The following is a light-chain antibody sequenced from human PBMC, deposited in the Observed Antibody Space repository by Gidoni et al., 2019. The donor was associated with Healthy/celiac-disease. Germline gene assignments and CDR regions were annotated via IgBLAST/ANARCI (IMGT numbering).Light chain of an antibody. J-gene: IGKJ1*01. CDR2: AAS. Sequence: DIQMTQSPSSLSASVGDRVTITCRASQSISSYLNWYQQKPGKAPKLLIYAASSLQSGVPSRFSGRGAGTDFTITISSLQHEDFATYYCQQSYSTPWTFGQXTKVEIK. CDR1: QSISSY. CDR3: QQSYSTPWT. V-gene: IGKV1-39*01.